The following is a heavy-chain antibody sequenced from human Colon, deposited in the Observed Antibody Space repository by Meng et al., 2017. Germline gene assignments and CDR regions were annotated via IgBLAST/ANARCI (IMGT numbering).Heavy chain of an antibody. Sequence: ASVKVSCKASGYIFTSYAIHWVRQAPGQRLEWKGWINAGNGNTKFSQKFQGRVTITRDTSASTAYMELSNLRSEDTAVYYCAKSGEGLWFGESSHLDYWGQGTLVTVSS. D-gene: IGHD3-10*01. J-gene: IGHJ4*02. CDR3: AKSGEGLWFGESSHLDY. V-gene: IGHV1-3*01. CDR1: GYIFTSYA. CDR2: INAGNGNT.